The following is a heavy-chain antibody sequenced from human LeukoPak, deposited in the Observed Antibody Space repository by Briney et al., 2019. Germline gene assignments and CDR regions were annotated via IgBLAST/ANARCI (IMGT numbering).Heavy chain of an antibody. CDR1: GGSFSGYY. CDR2: INHSGST. D-gene: IGHD3-22*01. J-gene: IGHJ4*02. Sequence: PETLSLTCAVYGGSFSGYYWSWIRQPPGKGLEWIGEINHSGSTNYNPSLKSRVTISVDTSKNQFSLKLSSVTAADTAVYYCARGRTMIVVVIPDYWGQGTLVTVSS. V-gene: IGHV4-34*01. CDR3: ARGRTMIVVVIPDY.